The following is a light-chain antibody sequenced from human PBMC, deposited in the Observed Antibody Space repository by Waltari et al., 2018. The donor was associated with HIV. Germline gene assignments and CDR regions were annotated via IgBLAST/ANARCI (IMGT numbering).Light chain of an antibody. CDR1: NIGSKG. CDR3: QVWDSSTDLRV. Sequence: SYVLTQPPSVSVAPGQTARITCGGDNIGSKGVHWYQKKPGQAPGLVVYDDSNRPAGIPERFSGSSAWNTATLTISRVEAGDEADFYCQVWDSSTDLRVFGGGTKLTVL. V-gene: IGLV3-21*02. J-gene: IGLJ2*01. CDR2: DDS.